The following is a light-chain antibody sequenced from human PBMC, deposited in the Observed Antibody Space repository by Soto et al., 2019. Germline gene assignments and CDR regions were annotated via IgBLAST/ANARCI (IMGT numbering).Light chain of an antibody. CDR2: TTS. CDR3: QQSYTTPPA. CDR1: QSVSIY. V-gene: IGKV1-39*01. J-gene: IGKJ1*01. Sequence: DIQMTQSPSSLSASVGDRVTITCRASQSVSIYLNWYQQKPGKAPKLLIYTTSSLQSEVPSRFSGIGSGTDFTLTISSLQPEEFATYYCQQSYTTPPAFGQGTKVEVK.